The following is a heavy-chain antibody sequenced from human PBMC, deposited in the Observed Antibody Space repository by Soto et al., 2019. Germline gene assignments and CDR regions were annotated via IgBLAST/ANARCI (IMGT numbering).Heavy chain of an antibody. J-gene: IGHJ6*02. CDR1: GFTFSSYA. Sequence: GGSLRLSCAASGFTFSSYAMHWVRQAPGKGLEWVAVISYDGSNKYYADSVKGRFTISRDNSKNTLYLQMNSLRAEDTAVYYCARDLRVRMTTVTTFRYYGMDVWGQGTTVTVSS. CDR2: ISYDGSNK. D-gene: IGHD4-4*01. CDR3: ARDLRVRMTTVTTFRYYGMDV. V-gene: IGHV3-30-3*01.